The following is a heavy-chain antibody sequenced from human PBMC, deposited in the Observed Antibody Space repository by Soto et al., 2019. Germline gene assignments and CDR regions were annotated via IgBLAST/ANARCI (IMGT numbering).Heavy chain of an antibody. V-gene: IGHV3-30-3*01. CDR1: GFTFSSYA. Sequence: GGSLRLSCAASGFTFSSYAMHWVRQAPGKGLEWVAVISYDGSNKYYADSVKGRFTISRDNSKNTLYLQMNSLRAEDTAVYYCARDRTSVILWFGELLGWFDPWGQGTLGTGSS. J-gene: IGHJ5*02. D-gene: IGHD3-10*01. CDR3: ARDRTSVILWFGELLGWFDP. CDR2: ISYDGSNK.